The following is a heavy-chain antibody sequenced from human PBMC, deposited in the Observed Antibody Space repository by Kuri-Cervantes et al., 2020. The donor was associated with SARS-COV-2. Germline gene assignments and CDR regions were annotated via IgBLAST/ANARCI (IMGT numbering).Heavy chain of an antibody. V-gene: IGHV3-15*01. CDR3: TTGSVRGQWLEPRRHDGFDL. Sequence: GESLKISCAASGFIFSNAWMSWVRQAPGKGLEWIGRIKSRADGGTRDYVAPVKGRFTLSRDDSTNTLYLQMNSLKTEDTAVYYRTTGSVRGQWLEPRRHDGFDLWGQGTMVTVSS. D-gene: IGHD6-19*01. CDR1: GFIFSNAW. J-gene: IGHJ3*01. CDR2: IKSRADGGTR.